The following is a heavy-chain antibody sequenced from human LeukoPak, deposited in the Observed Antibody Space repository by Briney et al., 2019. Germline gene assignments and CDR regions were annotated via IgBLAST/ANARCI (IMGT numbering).Heavy chain of an antibody. CDR2: INPNSGGT. CDR3: ARGLDKYDYWSGYFLAD. V-gene: IGHV1-2*02. D-gene: IGHD3-3*01. J-gene: IGHJ4*02. CDR1: GYTFTGYY. Sequence: GASVKVSXKASGYTFTGYYMYWVRQAPGQGLEWMGWINPNSGGTNYAQTFQGRVTMTRDTSISTAYMELRRLRSDDTAVYYCARGLDKYDYWSGYFLADWGQGTLVTVSS.